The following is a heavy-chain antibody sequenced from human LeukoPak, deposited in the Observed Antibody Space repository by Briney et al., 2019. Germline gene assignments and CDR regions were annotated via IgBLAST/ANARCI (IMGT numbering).Heavy chain of an antibody. D-gene: IGHD2-2*01. CDR3: ARAGYCSSTSCYFDY. CDR2: IYYSGST. CDR1: GGSISSYY. V-gene: IGHV4-59*01. J-gene: IGHJ4*02. Sequence: TSETLSLTCTVSGGSISSYYWSWIRQPPGKGLEWTGYIYYSGSTNYNPSLKSRVTISVDTSKNQFSLKLSSVTAADTAVYYCARAGYCSSTSCYFDYWGQGTLVTVSS.